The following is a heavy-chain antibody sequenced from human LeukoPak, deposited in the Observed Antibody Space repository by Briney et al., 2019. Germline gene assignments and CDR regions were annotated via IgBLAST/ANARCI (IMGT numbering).Heavy chain of an antibody. CDR3: ARDVDPQY. CDR2: IYYDGTT. CDR1: GGSIGNYY. V-gene: IGHV4-59*01. Sequence: SETLSLTCTISGGSIGNYYWIWIRQPPGKGLEWIGYIYYDGTTKYNPSLKSRVTISVDASKSQFSLNLRSVTAADTAVYYCARDVDPQYWGQGVLVTVSS. J-gene: IGHJ4*02. D-gene: IGHD5-12*01.